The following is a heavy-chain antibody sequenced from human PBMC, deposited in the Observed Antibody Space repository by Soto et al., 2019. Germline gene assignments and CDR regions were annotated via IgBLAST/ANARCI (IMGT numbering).Heavy chain of an antibody. J-gene: IGHJ4*02. CDR1: GGSFSGYY. CDR2: INHSGST. D-gene: IGHD2-8*01. V-gene: IGHV4-34*01. CDR3: ARSHLSEGYCTNGVCYTGVHFDY. Sequence: QVQLQQWGAGLLKPSETLSLTCAVYGGSFSGYYWSWIRQPPGKGLEWIGEINHSGSTNYNPSLKSRVTISVDTSKNQFSLKLSSVTAADTAVYYCARSHLSEGYCTNGVCYTGVHFDYWGQGTLVTVSS.